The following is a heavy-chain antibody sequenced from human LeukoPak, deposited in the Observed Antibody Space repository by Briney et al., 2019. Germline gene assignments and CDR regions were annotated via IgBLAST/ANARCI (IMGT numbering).Heavy chain of an antibody. V-gene: IGHV1-18*01. Sequence: ASVKVSCKASGYTFTSYGISWVRQAPGQGLEWMGWISAYNGNTNYAQKFQGRVTMTRDTSTGTVYMELSSLRSEDTAVDYCAKEERLIAATGRGAFDYWGQGTLVTVSS. CDR2: ISAYNGNT. CDR3: AKEERLIAATGRGAFDY. D-gene: IGHD6-13*01. CDR1: GYTFTSYG. J-gene: IGHJ4*02.